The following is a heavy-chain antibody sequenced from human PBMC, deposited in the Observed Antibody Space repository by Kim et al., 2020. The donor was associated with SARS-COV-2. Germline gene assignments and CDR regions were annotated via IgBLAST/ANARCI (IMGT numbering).Heavy chain of an antibody. CDR1: GGSISSSSYY. V-gene: IGHV4-39*01. J-gene: IGHJ4*02. CDR2: IYYNGST. CDR3: ARRWSFGLMEHCFDH. Sequence: SETLSLTCTVSGGSISSSSYYWGWIRQPPGKGLECIGSIYYNGSTYYNPSLKSRVTISADTSKNQFSLKLSSVTAADTAVYYCARRWSFGLMEHCFDHWGQGTLVTVSS. D-gene: IGHD1-1*01.